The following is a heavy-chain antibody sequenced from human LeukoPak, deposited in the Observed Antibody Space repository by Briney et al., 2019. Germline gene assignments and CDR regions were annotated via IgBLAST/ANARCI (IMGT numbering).Heavy chain of an antibody. J-gene: IGHJ6*03. CDR1: EFTFSSFG. CDR2: IWYDGNKK. Sequence: GGSLRLSCAASEFTFSSFGMHWVRQAPGKGLEWVTFIWYDGNKKYYADSVKGRFTISRDNSKNTLYLQMNSPRSEDTAVYYCAKGHSESYYSYYMDVSTKGTMVTVSS. CDR3: AKGHSESYYSYYMDV. V-gene: IGHV3-30*02. D-gene: IGHD1-26*01.